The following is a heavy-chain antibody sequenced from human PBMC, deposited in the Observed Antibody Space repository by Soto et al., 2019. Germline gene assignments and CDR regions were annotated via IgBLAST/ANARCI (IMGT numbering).Heavy chain of an antibody. V-gene: IGHV4-59*01. CDR3: ARGTALIYGDYPGAGYFDF. J-gene: IGHJ4*02. CDR1: GGSISSYY. CDR2: VHYSGTT. D-gene: IGHD4-17*01. Sequence: WETLSLTCTVSGGSISSYYWRWIRQSPGRGLEWIGYVHYSGTTNYNPSLKSRVAMSLDSSKRQFSLTLNSVTAADTAVYYCARGTALIYGDYPGAGYFDFWGQGIQVTVSS.